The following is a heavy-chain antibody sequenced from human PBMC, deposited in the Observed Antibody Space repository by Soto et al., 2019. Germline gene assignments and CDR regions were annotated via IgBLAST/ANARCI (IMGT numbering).Heavy chain of an antibody. CDR3: AKAGYCSSTSGKQVYYYYMDV. J-gene: IGHJ6*03. Sequence: GGSLRLSCAASGFTFSSYAMSWVRQAPGKGLEWVSAISGSGGSTYYADSVKGRFTISRGNSKNTLYLQMNSLRAEDTAVYYCAKAGYCSSTSGKQVYYYYMDVWGKGTTVTVAS. CDR2: ISGSGGST. V-gene: IGHV3-23*01. CDR1: GFTFSSYA. D-gene: IGHD2-2*01.